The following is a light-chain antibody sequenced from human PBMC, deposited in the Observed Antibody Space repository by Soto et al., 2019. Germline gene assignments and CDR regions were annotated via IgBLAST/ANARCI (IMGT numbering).Light chain of an antibody. J-gene: IGLJ2*01. CDR3: QSYDSSLSGVV. CDR1: SSNIGAGYD. CDR2: GNT. Sequence: QSVLTQPPSVSGAPGQRVTSSCTGSSSNIGAGYDVHWYQQLPGTAPKLLIYGNTNRPSGVPDRFSGSKSGTSASLAITGLQAEDEADYDCQSYDSSLSGVVFGGGTKVTVL. V-gene: IGLV1-40*01.